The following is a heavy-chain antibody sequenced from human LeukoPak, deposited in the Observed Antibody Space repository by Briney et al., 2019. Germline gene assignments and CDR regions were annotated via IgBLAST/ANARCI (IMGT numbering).Heavy chain of an antibody. CDR3: AKEGRLTVAAVVVENYFDF. Sequence: GGSLRLSCVGSGFTFSRSAMSWVRLAPGKGLEGVSGIRGSGGHTYYTDSVKGRFTISRDNSKTTVSLRMNSLTTDDTAVYYCAKEGRLTVAAVVVENYFDFWGQGTPVIVSA. D-gene: IGHD3-22*01. J-gene: IGHJ4*02. V-gene: IGHV3-23*01. CDR2: IRGSGGHT. CDR1: GFTFSRSA.